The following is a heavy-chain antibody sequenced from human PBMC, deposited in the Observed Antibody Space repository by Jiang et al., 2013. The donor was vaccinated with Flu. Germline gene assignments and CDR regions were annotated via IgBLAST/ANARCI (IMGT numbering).Heavy chain of an antibody. CDR3: AREGIAAAGPLGGYYYYGMDV. Sequence: PGASVKVSCKASGYTFTSYGISWVRQAPGQGLEWMGWISAYNGNTNYAQKLQGRVTMTTDTSTSTAYMELRSLRSDDTAVYYCAREGIAAAGPLGGYYYYGMDVWGQGTTVTVSS. J-gene: IGHJ6*02. D-gene: IGHD6-13*01. CDR1: GYTFTSYG. V-gene: IGHV1-18*01. CDR2: ISAYNGNT.